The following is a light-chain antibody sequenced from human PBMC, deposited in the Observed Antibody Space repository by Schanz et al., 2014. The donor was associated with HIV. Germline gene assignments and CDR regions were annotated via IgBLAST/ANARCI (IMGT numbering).Light chain of an antibody. V-gene: IGKV3-20*01. CDR1: QSVSSTY. CDR2: DTS. Sequence: EIVLTQSPGTLSLSRGERATLSCRASQSVSSTYLAWYQQKPGQAPRLLIYDTSKRAIGIPDRFSGSGSGTDFTLTISRLEPEDFAVYYCQQYGSSSYTFGQGTKLEIK. CDR3: QQYGSSSYT. J-gene: IGKJ2*01.